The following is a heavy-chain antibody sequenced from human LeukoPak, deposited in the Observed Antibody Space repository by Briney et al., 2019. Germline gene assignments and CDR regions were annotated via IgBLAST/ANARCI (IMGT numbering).Heavy chain of an antibody. D-gene: IGHD5-24*01. CDR1: EFTVSSNY. J-gene: IGHJ2*01. Sequence: PGGSLRLSCAASEFTVSSNYMSWVRQAPGKGLEWVSVIYSGGSTYYADSVKGRFTISRDNSKNTLYLQMNSLRAEDTAIYYCAKTIPYWYFDLWGHGTLVTVSS. CDR2: IYSGGST. V-gene: IGHV3-53*01. CDR3: AKTIPYWYFDL.